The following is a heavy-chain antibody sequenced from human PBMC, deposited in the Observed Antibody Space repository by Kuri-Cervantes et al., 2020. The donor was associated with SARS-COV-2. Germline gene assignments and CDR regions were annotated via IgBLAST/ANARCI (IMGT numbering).Heavy chain of an antibody. V-gene: IGHV3-74*01. CDR3: ARDQDDYDSNDYFDY. D-gene: IGHD3-22*01. Sequence: GGSLRLSCAASGFTFSSYWMHWVRQAPGKGRVWVSRIKSDGSSTSYADSVKGRFTISRDNAKNTLYLQMNSLRAEDTAVYYCARDQDDYDSNDYFDYWGQGTLVTVSS. CDR1: GFTFSSYW. J-gene: IGHJ4*02. CDR2: IKSDGSST.